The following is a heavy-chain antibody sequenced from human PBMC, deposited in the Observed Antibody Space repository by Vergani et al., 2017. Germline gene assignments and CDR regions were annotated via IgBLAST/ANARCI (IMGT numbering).Heavy chain of an antibody. D-gene: IGHD1-1*01. J-gene: IGHJ4*02. CDR2: IYPADSDT. V-gene: IGHV5-51*01. CDR3: ARHTTYTDS. Sequence: EVELVQSGPEMRKPGESLKISCKGSEYIFDNYWTGWVRQLPGKGLEWMGIIYPADSDTRYSPSFQGQVTISADKSISTAFLQWDSLKASDTALYYCARHTTYTDSWGQGTLVTVSS. CDR1: EYIFDNYW.